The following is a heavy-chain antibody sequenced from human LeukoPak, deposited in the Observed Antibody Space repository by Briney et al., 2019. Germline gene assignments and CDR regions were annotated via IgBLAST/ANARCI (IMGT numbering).Heavy chain of an antibody. V-gene: IGHV1-46*01. J-gene: IGHJ2*01. CDR1: GYTFINNW. D-gene: IGHD2-21*02. Sequence: ASVKVSCKASGYTFINNWMHWVRQAPGQGLEWVGLINPTGTTTLYAQKFQGRVTLTRDMSTSTDYMELRSLKSEDTAVYYCAKFGRSSIVVVTASIKRRGHYWYFDLWGRGTLVTVSS. CDR2: INPTGTTT. CDR3: AKFGRSSIVVVTASIKRRGHYWYFDL.